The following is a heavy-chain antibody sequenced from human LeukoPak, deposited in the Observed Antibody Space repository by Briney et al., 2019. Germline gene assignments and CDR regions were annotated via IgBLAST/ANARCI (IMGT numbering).Heavy chain of an antibody. V-gene: IGHV3-30*04. J-gene: IGHJ4*02. CDR2: ISYDGSNK. Sequence: GGSLRLSCAASGFTVSSNYMTWVRQAPGKGLEWVAVISYDGSNKYYADSVKGRFTISRDNSKNTLYLQMNSLGAEDTAVYYCARVRYFDLHDYWGQGTLVTVSS. CDR3: ARVRYFDLHDY. CDR1: GFTVSSNY. D-gene: IGHD3-9*01.